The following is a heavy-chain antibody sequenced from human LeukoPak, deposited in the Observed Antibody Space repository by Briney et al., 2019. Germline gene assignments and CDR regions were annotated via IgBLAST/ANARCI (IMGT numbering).Heavy chain of an antibody. Sequence: SETLSLTCTVSGCSVNSDSYYWSWIRQPPGKGLEWIGYIHYSGSTNYNPSLKSRVSISVDTSKSQFSLKLSSVTAADRAVYYCARCSGSFPSYPDYWGQGTLVTVSS. CDR2: IHYSGST. D-gene: IGHD3-10*02. CDR3: ARCSGSFPSYPDY. V-gene: IGHV4-61*01. J-gene: IGHJ4*02. CDR1: GCSVNSDSYY.